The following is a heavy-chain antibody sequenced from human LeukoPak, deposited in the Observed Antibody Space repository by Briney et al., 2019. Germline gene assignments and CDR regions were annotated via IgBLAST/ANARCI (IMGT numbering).Heavy chain of an antibody. CDR3: ARGRIAVAGTGWFDP. CDR1: GGTFSSYA. CDR2: IIPILGIA. D-gene: IGHD6-19*01. J-gene: IGHJ5*02. Sequence: ASVTVSFKASGGTFSSYAISWVRQAPGQGLEWMGRIIPILGIANYAQKFQGRVTITADKSTSTAYMELSSLRSEDTAVYYCARGRIAVAGTGWFDPWGQGTLVTVSS. V-gene: IGHV1-69*04.